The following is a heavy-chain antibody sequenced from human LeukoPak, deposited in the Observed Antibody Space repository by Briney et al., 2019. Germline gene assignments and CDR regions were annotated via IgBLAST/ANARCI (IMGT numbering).Heavy chain of an antibody. V-gene: IGHV3-21*01. CDR3: ARDSAAASGWFDP. Sequence: GGSLRLSCAASGFTFSSYSMNWVRQAPGKGLEWVSSISSSSSYIYYADSVKGRLTISRDNAKNSLYLQMNNLRAEDTAVYYCARDSAAASGWFDPWGQGTLVTVSS. J-gene: IGHJ5*02. CDR1: GFTFSSYS. D-gene: IGHD6-13*01. CDR2: ISSSSSYI.